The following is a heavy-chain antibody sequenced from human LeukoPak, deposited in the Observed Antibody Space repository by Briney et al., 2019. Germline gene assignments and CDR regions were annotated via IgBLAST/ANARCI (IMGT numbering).Heavy chain of an antibody. CDR2: ISDDGSNR. CDR1: GFPFSSYG. Sequence: PGGSLRLSCAASGFPFSSYGMHWVRQGPGKGLEWVALISDDGSNRYYADYVKGRFTISRDNSKNMLYLQMNSLRAEDTAVYYCAKDFMDSYGMDVWGQGTTVTVSS. V-gene: IGHV3-30*18. CDR3: AKDFMDSYGMDV. J-gene: IGHJ6*02.